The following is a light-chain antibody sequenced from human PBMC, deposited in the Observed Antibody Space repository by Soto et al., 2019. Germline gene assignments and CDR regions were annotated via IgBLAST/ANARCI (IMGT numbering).Light chain of an antibody. Sequence: EIVLTQSPGTLSLSPGERATLSCRASQSVSSSYLAWHQQKPGQAPRLLIYGASSRATGIPDRFSGSGSGTDFTLTISRLEPEDFAVYYCQQYYSSPLTFGGGTKVEIK. CDR3: QQYYSSPLT. V-gene: IGKV3-20*01. CDR1: QSVSSSY. J-gene: IGKJ4*01. CDR2: GAS.